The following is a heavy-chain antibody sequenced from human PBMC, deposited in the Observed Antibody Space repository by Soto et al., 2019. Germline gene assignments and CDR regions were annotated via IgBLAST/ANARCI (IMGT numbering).Heavy chain of an antibody. CDR1: GGSISSYY. Sequence: QVQLQESGPGLVKPSETLSLTCTVSGGSISSYYWSWIRQPPGKGLEWIGYIYYSGSTNYNPSLMSRVTISVDTSKNQFSLKLSSVTAADTAVYYCARAWGYAFDIWGQGTMVTVSS. CDR2: IYYSGST. J-gene: IGHJ3*02. CDR3: ARAWGYAFDI. D-gene: IGHD7-27*01. V-gene: IGHV4-59*01.